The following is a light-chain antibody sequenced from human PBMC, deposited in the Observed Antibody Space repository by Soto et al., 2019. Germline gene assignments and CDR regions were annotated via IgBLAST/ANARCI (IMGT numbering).Light chain of an antibody. Sequence: DIQMTQSPSSLSASVGDRVTITCQASLDIKNYLNWYQQKPGKAPNLLIYDASNLKTGVPSRFSGSGSGTHFTFTISSLQPEDVATYYCQHYDHLPPLSFGGGTKVEI. CDR1: LDIKNY. CDR3: QHYDHLPPLS. V-gene: IGKV1-33*01. J-gene: IGKJ4*01. CDR2: DAS.